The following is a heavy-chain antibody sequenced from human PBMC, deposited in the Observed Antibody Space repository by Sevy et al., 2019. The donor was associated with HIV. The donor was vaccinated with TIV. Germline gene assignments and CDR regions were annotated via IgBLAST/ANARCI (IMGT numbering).Heavy chain of an antibody. D-gene: IGHD6-13*01. CDR1: GYTLTELS. CDR3: ATGGKGDYYYYYMDV. Sequence: ASVKVSCKVSGYTLTELSMHWVRQAPGKGLEWMGGFDPEDGETNYAQKFQGRVTMTEDTSTDTAYMELSSLRSEDTAVYYCATGGKGDYYYYYMDVWGKGTTVTVSS. V-gene: IGHV1-24*01. J-gene: IGHJ6*03. CDR2: FDPEDGET.